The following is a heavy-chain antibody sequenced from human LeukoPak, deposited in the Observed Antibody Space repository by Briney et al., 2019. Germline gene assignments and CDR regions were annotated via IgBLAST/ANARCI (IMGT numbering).Heavy chain of an antibody. J-gene: IGHJ4*02. V-gene: IGHV1-69*05. Sequence: SVKVSCKASGGTFSSCAISWVRQAPGQGLEWMGGIIPIFGTANYAQKFQGRVTITTDESTSTAYMELSSLRSEDTAVYYCARSSRYSYGLGSNYFDYWGQGTLVTVSS. CDR3: ARSSRYSYGLGSNYFDY. CDR1: GGTFSSCA. D-gene: IGHD5-18*01. CDR2: IIPIFGTA.